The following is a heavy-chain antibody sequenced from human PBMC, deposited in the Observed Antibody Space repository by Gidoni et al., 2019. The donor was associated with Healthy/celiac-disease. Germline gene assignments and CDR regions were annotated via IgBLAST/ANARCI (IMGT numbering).Heavy chain of an antibody. J-gene: IGHJ6*03. V-gene: IGHV4-39*01. CDR2: IYYSGCT. CDR3: ASMTTVPPDYYYYYMDV. Sequence: QLQLQESGPGLVKPSETLSLTCTVSGGSISSSRYYWGWIRQPPGKGLEWIGSIYYSGCTYYNPSLKSRVTISVDTSKNQFSLKLSSVTAADTAVYYCASMTTVPPDYYYYYMDVWGKGTTVTVSS. D-gene: IGHD4-4*01. CDR1: GGSISSSRYY.